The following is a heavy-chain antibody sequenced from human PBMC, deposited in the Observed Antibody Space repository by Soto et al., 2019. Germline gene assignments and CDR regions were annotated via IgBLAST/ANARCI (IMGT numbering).Heavy chain of an antibody. V-gene: IGHV4-39*01. CDR3: ARHAGMATIVDY. CDR1: GDSLSTTPYY. D-gene: IGHD5-12*01. CDR2: IYYSGTT. Sequence: SETLSLTCTVSGDSLSTTPYYWGWIHQPPGKGLEWIATIYYSGTTYYNPSLKSRVTISVDTSKNQFYLELRSVTAADTAMYYCARHAGMATIVDYWGQGALVTVSS. J-gene: IGHJ4*02.